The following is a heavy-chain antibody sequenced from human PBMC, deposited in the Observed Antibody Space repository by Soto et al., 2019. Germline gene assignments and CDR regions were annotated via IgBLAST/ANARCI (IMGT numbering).Heavy chain of an antibody. CDR3: ARRKMPTLPNFAY. J-gene: IGHJ4*02. CDR1: GYTFTTYY. Sequence: GASVKFSCKASGYTFTTYYLHWVRQAPGQDLEWMGWINPSSGMTNSAQKFQGRVTMTRDTSITTAYMELSRLNSDDTAVYYCARRKMPTLPNFAYGGEGTQVTVS. CDR2: INPSSGMT. V-gene: IGHV1-2*02. D-gene: IGHD4-17*01.